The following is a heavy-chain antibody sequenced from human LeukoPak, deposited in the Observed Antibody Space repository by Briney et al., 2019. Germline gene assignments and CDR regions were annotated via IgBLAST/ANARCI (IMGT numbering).Heavy chain of an antibody. CDR3: ARHCSGDSCYDSV. D-gene: IGHD2-15*01. CDR1: GHSFTSYW. Sequence: GESLRISCKGSGHSFTSYWISWVRQMPGKGLEWMGRIDPSDSYTNYSPSFQGHVTISADKSISTAYLQWSSLKASDTAMYYCARHCSGDSCYDSVWGQGTLVTVSS. J-gene: IGHJ4*02. CDR2: IDPSDSYT. V-gene: IGHV5-10-1*01.